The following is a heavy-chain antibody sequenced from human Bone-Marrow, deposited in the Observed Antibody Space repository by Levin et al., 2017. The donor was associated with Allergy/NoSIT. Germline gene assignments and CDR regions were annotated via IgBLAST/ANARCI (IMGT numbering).Heavy chain of an antibody. CDR1: GFTFSAFG. CDR3: AKDRRAYSGSPDY. D-gene: IGHD1-26*01. Sequence: GESLKISCAASGFTFSAFGMHWVRQAPGRGLEWVAVISYDGGHKFYADSVKGRFTISRDNSKNTVYLQMNSLRAEDTALYYCAKDRRAYSGSPDYWGQGTLVTVSS. J-gene: IGHJ4*02. V-gene: IGHV3-30*02. CDR2: ISYDGGHK.